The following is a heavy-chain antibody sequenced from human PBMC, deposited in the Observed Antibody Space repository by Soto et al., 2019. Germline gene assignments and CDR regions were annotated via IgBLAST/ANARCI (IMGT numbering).Heavy chain of an antibody. CDR3: AASTFQSGVSGYFHLDH. Sequence: QVHLVQSGTEVKKPGSSVNVSCKTSGDTFTNQAISWVRQAPGQGLEWMGGIIPLFVSASYAQRSHDRVTITADKLTSTAYLKLRGLTSEDTAVYYCAASTFQSGVSGYFHLDHWGQGTLVTVSS. V-gene: IGHV1-69*06. J-gene: IGHJ4*02. CDR1: GDTFTNQA. CDR2: IIPLFVSA. D-gene: IGHD3-3*01.